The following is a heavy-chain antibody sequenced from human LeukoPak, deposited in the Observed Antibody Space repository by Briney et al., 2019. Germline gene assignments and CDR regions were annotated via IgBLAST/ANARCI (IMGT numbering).Heavy chain of an antibody. CDR1: GGSFSGYY. CDR2: INHSGST. V-gene: IGHV4-34*01. CDR3: ARQEGYRPLDY. Sequence: PSETLSLTCAVYGGSFSGYYWSWIRQPPGKGLEWIGEINHSGSTNYNPSLKSRVTISVDTSKNQFSLKLSSVTAADTAVYFCARQEGYRPLDYWGQGTLVTVSS. J-gene: IGHJ4*02. D-gene: IGHD2-15*01.